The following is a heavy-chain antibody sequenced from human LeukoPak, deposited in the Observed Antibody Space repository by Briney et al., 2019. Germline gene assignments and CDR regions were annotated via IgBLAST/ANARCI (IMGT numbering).Heavy chain of an antibody. CDR3: TRRAWSGWDRYYFDY. CDR1: GFTFDDYG. J-gene: IGHJ4*02. CDR2: INWNGGST. Sequence: PGGSLRLPCAASGFTFDDYGMSWVRQAPGKGLEWVSGINWNGGSTGYADSVRGRFTISRDNAKNSLYLQMNSLKTEDTAVYYCTRRAWSGWDRYYFDYWGQGTLVTVSS. D-gene: IGHD3-3*01. V-gene: IGHV3-20*04.